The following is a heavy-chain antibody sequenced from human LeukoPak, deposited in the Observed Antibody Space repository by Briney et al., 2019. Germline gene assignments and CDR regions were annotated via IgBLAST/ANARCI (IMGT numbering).Heavy chain of an antibody. D-gene: IGHD3-10*01. CDR3: AKDRVQGSWYFDL. CDR1: GFTFSSYA. J-gene: IGHJ2*01. Sequence: GGSLRLSCAASGFTFSSYAMSWVRQAPGKGLEWVSGTSGSGGSTYYADSVKGRFTISRDNSKNTLYLHMNSLGADDTAVYYCAKDRVQGSWYFDLWGRGTLVTVSS. CDR2: TSGSGGST. V-gene: IGHV3-23*01.